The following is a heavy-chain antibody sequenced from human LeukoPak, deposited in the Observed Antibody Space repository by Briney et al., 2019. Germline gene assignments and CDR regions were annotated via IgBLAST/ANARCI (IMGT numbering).Heavy chain of an antibody. CDR2: MNPNSGNT. V-gene: IGHV1-8*03. Sequence: ASVKVSCKASGYTFTSYDINWVRQATGQGLEWMGWMNPNSGNTGYAQKFQGRVTITRNTSISTAYMELSSLRSEDTAVYYCAKDRSIAAGDDAFDIWGQGTMVTVSS. D-gene: IGHD6-13*01. CDR3: AKDRSIAAGDDAFDI. J-gene: IGHJ3*02. CDR1: GYTFTSYD.